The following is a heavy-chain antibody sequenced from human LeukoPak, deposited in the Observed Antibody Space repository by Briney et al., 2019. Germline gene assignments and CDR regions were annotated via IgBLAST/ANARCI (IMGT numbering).Heavy chain of an antibody. CDR1: GFTFSSYA. J-gene: IGHJ5*01. CDR2: ISGSGGST. D-gene: IGHD2-15*01. CDR3: AKDGRYCSGGSCSAWFDP. V-gene: IGHV3-23*01. Sequence: GGSLRLSCAASGFTFSSYAMSWVRQALGKGLEWVSSISGSGGSTYYADSVKGRFPISRDNSKNTLYLQMNSLRAEDTAVYYCAKDGRYCSGGSCSAWFDPWGQGTLVTVSS.